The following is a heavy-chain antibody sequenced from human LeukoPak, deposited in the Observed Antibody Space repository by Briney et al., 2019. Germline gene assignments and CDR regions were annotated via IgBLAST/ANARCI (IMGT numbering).Heavy chain of an antibody. CDR1: GFTLSSYA. CDR3: AKQSAGSAAWYSLHYDF. V-gene: IGHV3-23*01. CDR2: VDGGGGGT. Sequence: GGSLRLSCAASGFTLSSYAMTWVRQAPGRGLEWVSSVDGGGGGTYYADSVKGRFTISRDNSKDTLYSQMNGLRAEDTAVYFCAKQSAGSAAWYSLHYDFWGQGTLVTVSS. J-gene: IGHJ4*02. D-gene: IGHD6-13*01.